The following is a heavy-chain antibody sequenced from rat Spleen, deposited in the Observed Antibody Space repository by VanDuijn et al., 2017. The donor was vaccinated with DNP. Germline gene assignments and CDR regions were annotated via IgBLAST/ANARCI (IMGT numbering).Heavy chain of an antibody. CDR1: GFTFSNYY. CDR2: INYDGTST. V-gene: IGHV5-22*01. D-gene: IGHD1-1*01. J-gene: IGHJ3*01. CDR3: ATPLTTVVNWFAY. Sequence: EVQLVESGGGLVQPGRSMKLSCAASGFTFSNYYMAWVRQAPTKGLEWVAYINYDGTSTYYGDSVKGRFTISRDNAKSTLYLQMDSLRSEDTATYYCATPLTTVVNWFAYWGQGTLVTVSS.